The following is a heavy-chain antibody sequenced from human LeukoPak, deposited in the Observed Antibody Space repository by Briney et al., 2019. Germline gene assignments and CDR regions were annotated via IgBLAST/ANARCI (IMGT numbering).Heavy chain of an antibody. CDR1: GYTFTGFY. Sequence: ASVKVSCKASGYTFTGFYLHWVRQAPGQGLEWMGWINPYSGDTNYPQKFQGRVTLTRDTSINTAYMDLSSLRSDDTAVYYCARLYSYGHIDYWGQGTLVTVSS. CDR3: ARLYSYGHIDY. J-gene: IGHJ4*02. V-gene: IGHV1-2*02. CDR2: INPYSGDT. D-gene: IGHD5-18*01.